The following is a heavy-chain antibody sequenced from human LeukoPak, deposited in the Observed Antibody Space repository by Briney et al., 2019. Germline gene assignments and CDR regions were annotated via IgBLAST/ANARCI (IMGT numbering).Heavy chain of an antibody. CDR1: GGSISSYY. V-gene: IGHV4-59*01. CDR3: ARHGYSSGSLAWFDP. D-gene: IGHD6-19*01. Sequence: PPETLSLTCTVAGGSISSYYWSWIRQPPGKGLEWIGYIYYSGSTNYNPSPKSRVTISVDTSKNQFSLKLSSVTAADTAVYYCARHGYSSGSLAWFDPWGQGTQVTVSS. CDR2: IYYSGST. J-gene: IGHJ5*02.